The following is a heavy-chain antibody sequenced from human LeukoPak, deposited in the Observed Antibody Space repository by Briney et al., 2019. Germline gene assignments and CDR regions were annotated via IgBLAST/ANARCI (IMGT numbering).Heavy chain of an antibody. V-gene: IGHV4-30-4*08. Sequence: SQTLSLTCTVSGGSISSGDYYWSWIRQPPAKGLEWIGYIYYSGSTYYNPSLKSRVTISVDTSKNQFSLKLSSVTAADTTVCYCASTPDYYDSSGYSDYWGQGTLVTVSS. CDR1: GGSISSGDYY. CDR2: IYYSGST. CDR3: ASTPDYYDSSGYSDY. D-gene: IGHD3-22*01. J-gene: IGHJ4*02.